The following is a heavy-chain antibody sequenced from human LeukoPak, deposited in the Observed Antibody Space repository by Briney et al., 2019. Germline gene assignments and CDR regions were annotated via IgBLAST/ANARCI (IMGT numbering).Heavy chain of an antibody. J-gene: IGHJ4*02. D-gene: IGHD3-22*01. CDR3: ARASSGYLN. CDR2: IWYDGSNK. V-gene: IGHV3-33*01. CDR1: GVTFSSYG. Sequence: GGSLRLSCAASGVTFSSYGMHWVRQAPGKGLEWVAVIWYDGSNKYYADSVKGRFTISRDNSKNTLYLQMNSLRAEDTAVYYCARASSGYLNWGQGSLVTVSS.